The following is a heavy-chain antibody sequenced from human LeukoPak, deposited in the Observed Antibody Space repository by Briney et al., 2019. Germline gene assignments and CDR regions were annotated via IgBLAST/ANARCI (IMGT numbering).Heavy chain of an antibody. CDR2: INPNSGGT. D-gene: IGHD2-8*01. V-gene: IGHV1-2*02. CDR3: ARGYCTNGVCYPFLDY. J-gene: IGHJ4*02. Sequence: ASVKVSCKASGYTFTGYYMHWVRQAPGQGLEWMGWINPNSGGTNYAQKFQGRVTMTRDTSISTAYVELSRLRSDDTAVYYCARGYCTNGVCYPFLDYWGQGTLVTVSS. CDR1: GYTFTGYY.